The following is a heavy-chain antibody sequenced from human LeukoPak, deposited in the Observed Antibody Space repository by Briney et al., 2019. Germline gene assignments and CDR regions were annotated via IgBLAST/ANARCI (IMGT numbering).Heavy chain of an antibody. V-gene: IGHV3-21*01. Sequence: GGSLRLSCAASGFTFNTYSMNWVRQAPGKGLEWVSSISSSSSYIYYADSLKGRFTISRDNARKSLYLQMNSLRAEDTAVYYCAKDRGSGWHAFDMWGQGTMVTVSS. D-gene: IGHD6-19*01. CDR1: GFTFNTYS. CDR3: AKDRGSGWHAFDM. J-gene: IGHJ3*02. CDR2: ISSSSSYI.